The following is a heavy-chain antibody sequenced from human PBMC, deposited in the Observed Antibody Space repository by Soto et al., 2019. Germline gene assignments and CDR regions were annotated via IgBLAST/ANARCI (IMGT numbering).Heavy chain of an antibody. Sequence: ASVKVSCKASGCTFTSYGISWVRQAPGQGLEWMGWISAYKGNTNYAQKLQGRVTMTTDTSTNTAYMELRSLRSDDTAVYYCARDDCRGGSCYLDYWGQGTLVTVSS. V-gene: IGHV1-18*01. D-gene: IGHD2-15*01. CDR1: GCTFTSYG. CDR3: ARDDCRGGSCYLDY. J-gene: IGHJ4*02. CDR2: ISAYKGNT.